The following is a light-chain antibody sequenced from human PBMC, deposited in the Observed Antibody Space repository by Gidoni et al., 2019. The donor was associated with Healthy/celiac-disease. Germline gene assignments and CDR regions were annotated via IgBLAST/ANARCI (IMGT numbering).Light chain of an antibody. CDR1: QSVSSSY. V-gene: IGKV3-20*01. J-gene: IGKJ2*01. Sequence: PGTLSLSPGERATLSCMASQSVSSSYLAWYQQKPGQAHRLLIYGASSRATGIPDRFSGSGAWTDFTLTISRLEPEDFAVYYCQQYGSSHPMYTFGQGTKLEIK. CDR3: QQYGSSHPMYT. CDR2: GAS.